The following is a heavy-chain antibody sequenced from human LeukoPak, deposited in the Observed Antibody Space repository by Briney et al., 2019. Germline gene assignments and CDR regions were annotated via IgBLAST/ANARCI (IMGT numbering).Heavy chain of an antibody. CDR3: ARDYCSSTSCYSALDY. Sequence: SGTLSLTCAVSGGSISSSNWWRWVRQSPGKGLEWIGEIYHSGSTNYNPSLKSRVTISVDKSKNQLSLKLTSVTAADTAMYHCARDYCSSTSCYSALDYWGQGILVTVSS. D-gene: IGHD2-2*01. CDR1: GGSISSSNW. V-gene: IGHV4-4*02. J-gene: IGHJ4*02. CDR2: IYHSGST.